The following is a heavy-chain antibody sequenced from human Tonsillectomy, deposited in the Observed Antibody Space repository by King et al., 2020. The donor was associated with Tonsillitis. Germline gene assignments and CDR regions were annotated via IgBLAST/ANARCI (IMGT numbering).Heavy chain of an antibody. D-gene: IGHD4-17*01. J-gene: IGHJ6*02. CDR1: GGTFSSYA. V-gene: IGHV1-69*12. Sequence: QLVQSGSEVKKPGASVKVSCKASGGTFSSYAISWVRQAPGQGLEWMVGCSPIFGTANYAQKFQGRVTITADESTSTAYMELSSLRSEDTAVYYCATEIHDYGDGMDVWGQGTTVTVSS. CDR2: CSPIFGTA. CDR3: ATEIHDYGDGMDV.